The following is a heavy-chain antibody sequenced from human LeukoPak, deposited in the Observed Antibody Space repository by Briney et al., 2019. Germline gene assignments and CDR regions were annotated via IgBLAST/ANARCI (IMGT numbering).Heavy chain of an antibody. CDR2: IYPGDSDT. J-gene: IGHJ4*02. CDR1: GYSFTSYW. CDR3: ASAVGQWLGAYYFDY. Sequence: GESLKISCKGSGYSFTSYWIGWVRQMPGKGLEWMGIIYPGDSDTRYSPSFQGQVTISADKSISTAYLQWSSLKASDTAMYYCASAVGQWLGAYYFDYWGQGTLVTVFS. D-gene: IGHD6-19*01. V-gene: IGHV5-51*01.